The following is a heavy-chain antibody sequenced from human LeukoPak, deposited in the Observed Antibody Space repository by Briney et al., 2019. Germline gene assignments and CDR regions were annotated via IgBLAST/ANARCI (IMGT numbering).Heavy chain of an antibody. CDR1: GGSFSGYY. CDR3: ARVTMVRGVIITQRYYFDY. V-gene: IGHV4-59*01. Sequence: SETLSLTCAVYGGSFSGYYWSWIRQPPGKGLEWIGYIYYSGSTNYSPSLKSRVTISVDTSKNQFSLKLSSVTAADTAVYYCARVTMVRGVIITQRYYFDYWGQGTLVTVSS. J-gene: IGHJ4*02. CDR2: IYYSGST. D-gene: IGHD3-10*01.